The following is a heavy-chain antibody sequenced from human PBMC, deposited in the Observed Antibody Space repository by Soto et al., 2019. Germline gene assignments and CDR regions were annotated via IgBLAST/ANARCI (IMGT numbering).Heavy chain of an antibody. CDR1: GVSISSGGYY. Sequence: QVQLQESGPGLVKPSQTLSLTCTVSGVSISSGGYYWCWIRQHTAKGLEWIGHIYYSGGTYYNPSLKSRVTISVDTSKNQFALKLSSVTAAETAVYYCARGRPDDYGDPDYFDYWGQGALVTVSS. J-gene: IGHJ4*02. CDR3: ARGRPDDYGDPDYFDY. V-gene: IGHV4-31*03. D-gene: IGHD4-17*01. CDR2: IYYSGGT.